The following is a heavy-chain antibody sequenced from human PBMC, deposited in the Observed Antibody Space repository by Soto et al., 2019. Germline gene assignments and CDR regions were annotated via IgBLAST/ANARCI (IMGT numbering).Heavy chain of an antibody. Sequence: QVQLVESGGGVVQPGRSLRLSCAASGFTFSSYGMHWVRQAPGKGLEWVAVIWYDGSNKYYADSVKGRFTISRDNSKNTLYLQMNSLRAEDTAVYYCAREMIAAAGTDYYYGMDVWGQGTTVTVSS. V-gene: IGHV3-33*01. CDR2: IWYDGSNK. CDR3: AREMIAAAGTDYYYGMDV. CDR1: GFTFSSYG. J-gene: IGHJ6*02. D-gene: IGHD6-13*01.